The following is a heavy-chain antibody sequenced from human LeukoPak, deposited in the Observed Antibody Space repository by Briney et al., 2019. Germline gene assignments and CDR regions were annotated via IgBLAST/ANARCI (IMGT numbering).Heavy chain of an antibody. V-gene: IGHV4-59*08. D-gene: IGHD3-16*02. CDR2: IYVTGT. CDR3: ARHIGGGIEDMDV. J-gene: IGHJ6*03. CDR1: GGSIGTYY. Sequence: SETLSLTCTVSGGSIGTYYWSWIRRSPGKGLEWIGYIYVTGTRYNPYLQSRVTISVDRSRNQFFLKMSSVTAADTAVYYCARHIGGGIEDMDVWGKGTKVIVSS.